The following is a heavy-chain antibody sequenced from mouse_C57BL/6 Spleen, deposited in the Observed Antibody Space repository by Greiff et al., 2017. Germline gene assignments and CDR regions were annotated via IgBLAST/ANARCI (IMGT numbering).Heavy chain of an antibody. J-gene: IGHJ3*01. CDR3: ARSDGSERWWFAY. Sequence: EVQLQQSGPELVKPGASVKMSCKASGYTFTDYYMHWVKQSHGTSLEWIGYIYPNNGGNGYNQKFKGKDTLTVDKSSGTAYMELRSLTSEDSAVYYCARSDGSERWWFAYWGQGTLVTVSA. V-gene: IGHV1-34*01. D-gene: IGHD1-1*01. CDR1: GYTFTDYY. CDR2: IYPNNGGN.